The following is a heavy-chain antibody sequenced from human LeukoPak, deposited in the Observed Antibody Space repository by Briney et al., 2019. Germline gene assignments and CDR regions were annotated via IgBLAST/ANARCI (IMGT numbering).Heavy chain of an antibody. V-gene: IGHV4-39*07. D-gene: IGHD1-26*01. CDR3: ARQYSGSYQEDY. CDR2: IHYSGST. Sequence: SETLSLTCTVSGGSISTSSYYWGWIRQPPGKGLEWIGNIHYSGSTYYNPSLKSRVIISVDTFKNQFSLKLNSVTVADTAVYYCARQYSGSYQEDYWGQGTLVTVSS. J-gene: IGHJ4*02. CDR1: GGSISTSSYY.